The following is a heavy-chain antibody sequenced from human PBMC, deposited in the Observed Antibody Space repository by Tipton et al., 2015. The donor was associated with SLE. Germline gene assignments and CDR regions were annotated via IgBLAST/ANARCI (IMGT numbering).Heavy chain of an antibody. CDR2: IYYSGST. CDR3: ARDEGGSGYAQLNY. V-gene: IGHV4-31*03. CDR1: GGSISSGGYY. Sequence: TLSLTCTVSGGSISSGGYYWSWIRQHPGKGLEWIGYIYYSGSTYYNPSLKSRVTISVDTSKNQFSLKLSSVTAADTAVYYCARDEGGSGYAQLNYWGQGTLVTVSS. J-gene: IGHJ4*02. D-gene: IGHD5-12*01.